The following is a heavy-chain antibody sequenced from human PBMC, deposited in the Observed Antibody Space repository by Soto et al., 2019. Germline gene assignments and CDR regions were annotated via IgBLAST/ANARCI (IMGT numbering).Heavy chain of an antibody. CDR3: VRKSWGAFDI. J-gene: IGHJ3*02. V-gene: IGHV3-13*01. CDR2: IGTAGDT. CDR1: GLTFSIYD. Sequence: GGSLRLSCAASGLTFSIYDMHWVRQGTGKGLEWVSAIGTAGDTYYPVSVKGRFTISSENAKNSLYLQMNSLRAEDTAVYYCVRKSWGAFDIWGQGTMVTVSS. D-gene: IGHD1-26*01.